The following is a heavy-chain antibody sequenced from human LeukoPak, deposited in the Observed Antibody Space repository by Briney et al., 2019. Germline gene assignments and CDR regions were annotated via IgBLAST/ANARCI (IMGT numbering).Heavy chain of an antibody. CDR2: IKEDGREK. CDR1: GFTFRGYW. CDR3: TRGDSSSKIDY. J-gene: IGHJ4*02. Sequence: GGSLRLSCAASGFTFRGYWMSCVRRARGKGLEWVANIKEDGREKFYVDSVKGRFTISRDNAKNSLNLQMDSLRVEDTAVYYCTRGDSSSKIDYWGQGTLVTVSS. D-gene: IGHD6-6*01. V-gene: IGHV3-7*01.